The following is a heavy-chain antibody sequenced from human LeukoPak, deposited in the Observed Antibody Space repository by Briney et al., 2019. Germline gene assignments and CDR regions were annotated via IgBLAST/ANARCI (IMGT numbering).Heavy chain of an antibody. CDR2: IYYSGST. V-gene: IGHV4-59*01. Sequence: SETLSLTCTVSGGSISSYYWSWIRQPPGEGLEWIGYIYYSGSTNYNPSLKSRVTISVDTSKNQFSLKLSSVTAADTAVYYCARALYYDFWSGDNNWFDPWGQGTLVTVSS. CDR3: ARALYYDFWSGDNNWFDP. D-gene: IGHD3-3*01. J-gene: IGHJ5*02. CDR1: GGSISSYY.